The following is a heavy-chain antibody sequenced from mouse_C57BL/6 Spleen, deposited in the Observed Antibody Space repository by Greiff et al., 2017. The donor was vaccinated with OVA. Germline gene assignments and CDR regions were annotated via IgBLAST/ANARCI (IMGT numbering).Heavy chain of an antibody. CDR3: ARPLYSSTGAMDY. J-gene: IGHJ4*01. CDR2: ISSGGSYT. Sequence: EVKLVESGGDLVKPGGSLKLSCAASGFTFSSYGMSWVRQTPDKRLEWVATISSGGSYTYYPDSVKGRFTISRDNAKNTLYLQMSSLKSEDTAMYYCARPLYSSTGAMDYWGQGTSVTVSS. V-gene: IGHV5-6*01. CDR1: GFTFSSYG. D-gene: IGHD2-12*01.